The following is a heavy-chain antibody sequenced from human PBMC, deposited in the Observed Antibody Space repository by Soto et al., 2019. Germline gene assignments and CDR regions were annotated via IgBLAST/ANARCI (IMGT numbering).Heavy chain of an antibody. Sequence: QVQLQESGPGLVKPSETLSLTCTVSGVAISPYYCSWIRQPPGKGLEWIGYVYYSGNTNYNPSLESRVTISVDTSRNRFSRNLTSATAADTAVYYCARKGAAASYAHYYMDVWGRGTAVTVSS. CDR3: ARKGAAASYAHYYMDV. V-gene: IGHV4-59*01. D-gene: IGHD6-13*01. J-gene: IGHJ6*03. CDR1: GVAISPYY. CDR2: VYYSGNT.